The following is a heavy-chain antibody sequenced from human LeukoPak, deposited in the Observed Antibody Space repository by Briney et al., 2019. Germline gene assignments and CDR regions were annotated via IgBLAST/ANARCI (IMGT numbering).Heavy chain of an antibody. D-gene: IGHD5-24*01. CDR3: ARALDGSRNGLDY. CDR1: GFRFTNHW. V-gene: IGHV3-74*03. CDR2: INAYNGYT. Sequence: PGGSLRLSCVASGFRFTNHWMHWVRQAPGKGLVWVSRINAYNGYTTYVDSVKGRFTISRDTAKSTLYLEMNSLTGADKAIYYCARALDGSRNGLDYWGQGTLV. J-gene: IGHJ4*02.